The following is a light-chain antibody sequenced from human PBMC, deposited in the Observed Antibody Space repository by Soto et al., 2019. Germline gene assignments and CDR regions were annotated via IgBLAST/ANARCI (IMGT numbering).Light chain of an antibody. CDR3: QQSGGSPPYT. Sequence: VLTQSPGTLSLSPGERATISCRARQSISRYYLAWYQHIPGQAPRLLMNGASSRATGIPHRFSGSGSGTDFTLTISSLEPEDCGVYYCQQSGGSPPYTFGQGTRLEIK. CDR2: GAS. V-gene: IGKV3-20*01. J-gene: IGKJ2*01. CDR1: QSISRYY.